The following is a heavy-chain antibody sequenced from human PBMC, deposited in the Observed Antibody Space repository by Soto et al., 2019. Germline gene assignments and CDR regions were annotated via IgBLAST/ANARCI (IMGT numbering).Heavy chain of an antibody. CDR3: ARWGIAAGDY. D-gene: IGHD6-13*01. J-gene: IGHJ4*02. CDR1: GFTFSSYG. Sequence: QVQLVESGGGVVQPGRSLRLSCAASGFTFSSYGMHWVRQAPGKALEWVAVIWYDGRNEYYADSVKGRFTISRDNSKNTLYLQMNSLRAEDTAVYYCARWGIAAGDYWGQGTLVTVSS. CDR2: IWYDGRNE. V-gene: IGHV3-33*01.